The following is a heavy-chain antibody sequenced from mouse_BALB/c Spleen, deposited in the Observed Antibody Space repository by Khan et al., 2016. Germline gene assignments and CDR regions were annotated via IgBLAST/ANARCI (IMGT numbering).Heavy chain of an antibody. Sequence: EVELVESGGGLVKPGGSLKLSCAASGFAFSSYDMSWVRQTPEKRLEWVAYISSGSGSTYYPDTVKGRFTISRDNAKNTLYLQMSSLKSEDTAMYYCARHLITTATYFDYWGQGTTLTVSS. V-gene: IGHV5-12-1*01. CDR1: GFAFSSYD. CDR3: ARHLITTATYFDY. D-gene: IGHD1-2*01. CDR2: ISSGSGST. J-gene: IGHJ2*01.